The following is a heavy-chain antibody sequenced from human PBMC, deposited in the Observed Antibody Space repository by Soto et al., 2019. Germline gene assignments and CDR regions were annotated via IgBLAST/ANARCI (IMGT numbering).Heavy chain of an antibody. CDR1: GGSISSSSYY. D-gene: IGHD6-6*01. Sequence: QLQLQESGPGLVKPSETLSLTCTVSGGSISSSSYYWGWIRQPPGKGLEWIGSNYYSGSTYYNPSLKSRVTISVDTSKNQFSLKLSSVTAADTAVYYCARQGIAARPHWFDPWGQGTLVTVSS. V-gene: IGHV4-39*01. CDR2: NYYSGST. CDR3: ARQGIAARPHWFDP. J-gene: IGHJ5*02.